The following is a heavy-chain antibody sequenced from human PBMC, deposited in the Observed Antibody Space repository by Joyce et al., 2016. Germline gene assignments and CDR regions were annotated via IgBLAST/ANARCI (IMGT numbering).Heavy chain of an antibody. V-gene: IGHV4-4*02. J-gene: IGHJ4*02. Sequence: QVQLQESGAGLVKPSGTLSLTCAVSVDSIRSNNWWTWVRQAQGKGLEWIGEIYHIGTTNYNPSLKSRVTISVDKSKNQVSLRLSSVTAADTAVYYCARGPAMMDYWGQGTLVTVSS. CDR2: IYHIGTT. CDR3: ARGPAMMDY. D-gene: IGHD2-2*01. CDR1: VDSIRSNNW.